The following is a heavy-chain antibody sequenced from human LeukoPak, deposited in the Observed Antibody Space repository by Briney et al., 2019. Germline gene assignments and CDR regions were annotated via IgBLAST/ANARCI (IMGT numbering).Heavy chain of an antibody. Sequence: ESLRLSCAASGFTFSSYALSWVRQAPGKGLDWVSAISGSGGSTYYADSVKGRFTISRDNSKNTLYLQMNSLRAEDTAVYYCAKTRGSNSPKPIDYWGQGTLVTVSS. CDR1: GFTFSSYA. CDR2: ISGSGGST. CDR3: AKTRGSNSPKPIDY. V-gene: IGHV3-23*01. J-gene: IGHJ4*02. D-gene: IGHD1-1*01.